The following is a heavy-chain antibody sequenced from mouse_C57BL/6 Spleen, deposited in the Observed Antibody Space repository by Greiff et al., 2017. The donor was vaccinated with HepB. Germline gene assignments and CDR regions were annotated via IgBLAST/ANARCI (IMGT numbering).Heavy chain of an antibody. CDR1: GYAFSSYW. Sequence: LLESGAELVKPGASVKISCKASGYAFSSYWMNWVKQRPGKGLEWIGQIYPGDGDTNYNGKFKGKATLTADKSSSTAYMQLSSLTSEDSAVYFCASYGSSYWYFDVWGTGTTVTVSS. D-gene: IGHD1-1*01. CDR3: ASYGSSYWYFDV. V-gene: IGHV1-80*01. J-gene: IGHJ1*03. CDR2: IYPGDGDT.